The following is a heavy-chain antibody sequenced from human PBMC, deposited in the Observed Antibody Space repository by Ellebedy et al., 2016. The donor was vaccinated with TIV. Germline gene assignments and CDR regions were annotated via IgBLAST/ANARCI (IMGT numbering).Heavy chain of an antibody. J-gene: IGHJ3*02. CDR3: ATDAFDI. Sequence: SVKVSXXASVGTFSRYAISWVRQAPGQGLEWMGRIIPILGIANYAQKFQGRVTITADKSTSTAYMELSSLRSEDTAVYYCATDAFDIWGQGTMVTVSS. CDR1: VGTFSRYA. V-gene: IGHV1-69*04. CDR2: IIPILGIA.